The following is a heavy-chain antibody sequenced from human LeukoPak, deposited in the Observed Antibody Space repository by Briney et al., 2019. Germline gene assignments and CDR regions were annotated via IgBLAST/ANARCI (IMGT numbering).Heavy chain of an antibody. CDR1: GGSFSGYY. CDR2: INHSGST. V-gene: IGHV4-34*01. Sequence: SETLSLTCAVYGGSFSGYYWSWIRQPPGKGLEWIGQINHSGSTNYNPSLKSRVTISVDTSKNQFSLKLSSVTAADTAVYYCARGRWFDPWGQGTLVTVSS. CDR3: ARGRWFDP. J-gene: IGHJ5*02.